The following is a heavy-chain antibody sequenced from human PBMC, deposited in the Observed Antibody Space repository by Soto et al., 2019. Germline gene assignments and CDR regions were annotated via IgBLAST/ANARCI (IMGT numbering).Heavy chain of an antibody. J-gene: IGHJ6*03. CDR3: ARADCSGGSCYSEAYYYMDV. V-gene: IGHV4-59*01. Sequence: SETLSLTCTVSGGSISSYYWSWIRQPPGKGLEWIGYIYYSGSTNYNPSLKSRVTISVDTSKNQFSLKLSSVTAADTAVYYCARADCSGGSCYSEAYYYMDVWGKGTTVTVSS. CDR1: GGSISSYY. CDR2: IYYSGST. D-gene: IGHD2-15*01.